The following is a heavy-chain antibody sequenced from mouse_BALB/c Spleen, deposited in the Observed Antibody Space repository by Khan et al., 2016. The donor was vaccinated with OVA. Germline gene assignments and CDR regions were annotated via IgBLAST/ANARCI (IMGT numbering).Heavy chain of an antibody. CDR2: IDPANGNV. CDR3: TRGAYNGLFAY. V-gene: IGHV14-3*02. CDR1: GFNIKDTY. J-gene: IGHJ3*01. D-gene: IGHD2-10*01. Sequence: VQLQQSGAEFVKPGASVKLSCTASGFNIKDTYMHWINQRPQQGLVWIGRIDPANGNVRYDPTFQDKATIAADASSNTVYLQLSSLTSADTAVYYCTRGAYNGLFAYWGQGTLVTVSA.